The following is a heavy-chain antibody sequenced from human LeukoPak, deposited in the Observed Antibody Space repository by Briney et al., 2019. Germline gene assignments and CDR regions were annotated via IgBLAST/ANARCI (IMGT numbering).Heavy chain of an antibody. V-gene: IGHV4-30-2*01. J-gene: IGHJ3*02. D-gene: IGHD2-21*02. CDR3: ARGRSTCGGDCYNDAFDI. Sequence: SETLALTCAVFGGSISSVGYSWSWIRQPPGKGLEWIGYIYHSGSTYYNPSLKSRVTISVDRSKNQFSLKLSSVTAADTAVYYCARGRSTCGGDCYNDAFDIWGQGTMVTVSS. CDR2: IYHSGST. CDR1: GGSISSVGYS.